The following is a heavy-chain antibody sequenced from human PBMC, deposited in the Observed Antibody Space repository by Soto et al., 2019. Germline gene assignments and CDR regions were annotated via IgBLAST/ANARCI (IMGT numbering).Heavy chain of an antibody. CDR2: INHSGIT. CDR3: TRVPMMYYGAGTYGYFDS. V-gene: IGHV4-34*01. D-gene: IGHD3-10*01. Sequence: QVQLQQWGAGLLKPSETLSLTCAVHGGSFTGYYWSWIRQTPGKGLEWIGQINHSGITNYNTFLKSLDAISLETSKNQFELNLTSVTVADTALYYCTRVPMMYYGAGTYGYFDSLGQGTLVTVSS. CDR1: GGSFTGYY. J-gene: IGHJ4*02.